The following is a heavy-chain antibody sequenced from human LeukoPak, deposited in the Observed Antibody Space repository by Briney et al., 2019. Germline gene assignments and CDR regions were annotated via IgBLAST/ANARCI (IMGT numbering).Heavy chain of an antibody. V-gene: IGHV3-9*01. J-gene: IGHJ4*02. D-gene: IGHD2-2*02. Sequence: AGGSLRLSCAASGFTFHDYAMHWVRQGPEKGLEWVSGISWNGGVIGYADSVVGRFTVSRDNAKNSLFLQMNSLRPEDTALYYCTKSDCSSTSCHTSDYWGQGTLVTVSS. CDR3: TKSDCSSTSCHTSDY. CDR1: GFTFHDYA. CDR2: ISWNGGVI.